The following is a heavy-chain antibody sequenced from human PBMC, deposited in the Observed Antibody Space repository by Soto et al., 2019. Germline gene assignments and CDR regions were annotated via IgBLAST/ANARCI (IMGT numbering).Heavy chain of an antibody. J-gene: IGHJ4*02. V-gene: IGHV1-58*01. Sequence: QMPLVQSGPEVKKPGTSVKVSCKASGFTLTSADVQWVRQTRGQRLEWIGWIVGGSGSTNYAQQFQGRPPITRDMSTSTVYIDLSSLRSEDTAVYYCAADWSNRPFDFWGQGTLVTVSS. CDR2: IVGGSGST. D-gene: IGHD3-3*01. CDR1: GFTLTSAD. CDR3: AADWSNRPFDF.